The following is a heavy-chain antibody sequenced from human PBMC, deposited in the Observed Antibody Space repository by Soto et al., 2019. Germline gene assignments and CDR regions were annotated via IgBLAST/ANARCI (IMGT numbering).Heavy chain of an antibody. D-gene: IGHD3-16*01. J-gene: IGHJ3*02. CDR2: ISSSSSYI. Sequence: GGSLRLSCAASGFTFSSYSMNWVRQAPGKGLEWVSSISSSSSYIYYADSVKGRFTISRDNAKNSLYLQMNSLRAEDTAVYYCAREGGRGKDAFDIWGQGTMVTVSS. V-gene: IGHV3-21*01. CDR1: GFTFSSYS. CDR3: AREGGRGKDAFDI.